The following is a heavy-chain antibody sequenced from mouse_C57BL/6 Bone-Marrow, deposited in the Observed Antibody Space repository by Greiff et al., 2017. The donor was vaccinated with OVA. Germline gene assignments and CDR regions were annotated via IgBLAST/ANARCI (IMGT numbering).Heavy chain of an antibody. D-gene: IGHD2-3*01. V-gene: IGHV1-7*01. CDR2: INPSSGYT. J-gene: IGHJ3*01. CDR3: VTDGYPWFAY. Sequence: QVQLKESGAELAKPGASVKLSCKASGYTFTSYWMHWVKQRPGQGLEWIGYINPSSGYTKSNQKFKDKATLTADKSSSTAYMQLSSLTYEDSAVYYCVTDGYPWFAYWGQGTLVTVSA. CDR1: GYTFTSYW.